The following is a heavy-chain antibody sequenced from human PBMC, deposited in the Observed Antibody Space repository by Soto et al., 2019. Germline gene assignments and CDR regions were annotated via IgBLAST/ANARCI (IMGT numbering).Heavy chain of an antibody. V-gene: IGHV3-23*01. Sequence: GGSLRLSCAASGFTFSSYAMSWVRQAPGKGLEWVSAISGSGGNTYYADSVRGRFTISRDNSKNTLYLQMNSLRAEDTAVYYCANYNYYDASGPSWGQGTLVTVSS. D-gene: IGHD3-22*01. CDR2: ISGSGGNT. CDR3: ANYNYYDASGPS. J-gene: IGHJ5*02. CDR1: GFTFSSYA.